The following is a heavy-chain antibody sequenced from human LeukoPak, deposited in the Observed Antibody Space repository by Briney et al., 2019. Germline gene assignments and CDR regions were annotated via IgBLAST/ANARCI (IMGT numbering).Heavy chain of an antibody. CDR3: ARGIQLWSYFDY. CDR1: GGSIGTYS. V-gene: IGHV4-59*01. CDR2: IYYSGTT. J-gene: IGHJ4*02. Sequence: PSETLSLTCTVSGGSIGTYSRNWIRQPPGKGLEWIGYIYYSGTTNYNPSLKSRVTISVDTSKNQFSLKLSSVTAADTAVYYCARGIQLWSYFDYWGQGTLVTVSS. D-gene: IGHD5-18*01.